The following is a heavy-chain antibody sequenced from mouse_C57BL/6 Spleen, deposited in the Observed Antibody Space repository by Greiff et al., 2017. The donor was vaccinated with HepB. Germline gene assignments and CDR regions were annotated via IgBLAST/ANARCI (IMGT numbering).Heavy chain of an antibody. Sequence: QVQLKQPGAELVKPGASVKLSCKASGYTFTSYWMHWVKQRPGQGLEWIGMIHPNSGSTNYNEKFKSKATLTVDKSSSTAYMQLSSLTSEDSAVYYCARSYDYEDAMDYWGQGTSVTVSS. V-gene: IGHV1-64*01. CDR3: ARSYDYEDAMDY. CDR2: IHPNSGST. D-gene: IGHD2-4*01. CDR1: GYTFTSYW. J-gene: IGHJ4*01.